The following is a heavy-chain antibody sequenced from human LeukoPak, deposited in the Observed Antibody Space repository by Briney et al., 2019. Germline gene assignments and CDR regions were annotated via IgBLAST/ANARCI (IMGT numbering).Heavy chain of an antibody. Sequence: PSETLSLTCNVSGGSIRGYYWSWIRQPPGKGLEWIGYIYSSGSTNYNPSPKSRVTMSVDTSKNQFSLKLSSVTAADTAVYYCARAFRADGFDLWGQGTMVTVSS. J-gene: IGHJ3*01. CDR1: GGSIRGYY. CDR2: IYSSGST. V-gene: IGHV4-59*08. CDR3: ARAFRADGFDL.